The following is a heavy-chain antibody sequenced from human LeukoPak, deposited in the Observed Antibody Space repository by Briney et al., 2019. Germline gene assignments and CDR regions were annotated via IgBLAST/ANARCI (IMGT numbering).Heavy chain of an antibody. CDR2: IWYDGSNK. V-gene: IGHV3-33*01. Sequence: GGSLRLSCAASGFTFSSYGMHWVRQAPGKGLEWVAVIWYDGSNKYYADSVKGRFTISRDNSKNTLFLQMNSLRAEDTAVYYCARVDTSSLKGPPDHWGQGTLVTVSS. J-gene: IGHJ4*02. CDR3: ARVDTSSLKGPPDH. D-gene: IGHD6-13*01. CDR1: GFTFSSYG.